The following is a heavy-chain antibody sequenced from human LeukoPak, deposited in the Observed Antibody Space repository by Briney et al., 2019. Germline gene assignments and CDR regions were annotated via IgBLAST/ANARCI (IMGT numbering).Heavy chain of an antibody. CDR3: ARGRNYYDNSAYYSLIFDS. Sequence: SETLSLTCAVYGGSFSGYYWDWIRQPPGRGLEWIGEINHGGSTKYNRSLKSRVTISVDTSKYQFSLRLTSVTAADTAVYYCARGRNYYDNSAYYSLIFDSWGQGTLVTVSS. V-gene: IGHV4-34*01. D-gene: IGHD3-22*01. J-gene: IGHJ4*02. CDR2: INHGGST. CDR1: GGSFSGYY.